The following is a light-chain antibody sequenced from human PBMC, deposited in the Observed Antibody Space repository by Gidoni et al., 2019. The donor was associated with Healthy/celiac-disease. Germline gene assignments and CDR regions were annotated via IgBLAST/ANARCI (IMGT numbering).Light chain of an antibody. CDR3: QQYDNLPPLT. J-gene: IGKJ4*01. CDR2: DAS. V-gene: IGKV1-33*01. CDR1: QDITNY. Sequence: IEMTQSPSSLSASVGDRVTITCQASQDITNYLNWYKQKPGKAPKLLIYDASNLETGGPSRFSGSGSGTGFTFTISSLQPEDIATYYCQQYDNLPPLTFGGGTKVEIK.